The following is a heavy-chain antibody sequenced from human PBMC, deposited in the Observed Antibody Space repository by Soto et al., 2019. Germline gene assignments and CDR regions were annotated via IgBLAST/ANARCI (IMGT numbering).Heavy chain of an antibody. D-gene: IGHD3-22*01. V-gene: IGHV4-59*02. CDR2: MYFGGSF. CDR1: GASVSHGY. J-gene: IGHJ5*02. CDR3: ARSYYDSTGFAVDP. Sequence: QMQLQASGPGLVKPSETLSLTCNVSGASVSHGYWSWIRQPPGKALEWIGFMYFGGSFNYNPSLTRRATISVETSKNQFSRKLTSVTASATAVYYCARSYYDSTGFAVDPWGQGTLVTVSS.